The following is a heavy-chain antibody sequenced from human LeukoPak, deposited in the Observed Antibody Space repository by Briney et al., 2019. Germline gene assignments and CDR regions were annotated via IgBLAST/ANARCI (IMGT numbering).Heavy chain of an antibody. CDR1: GYTFTIYG. V-gene: IGHV1-18*01. CDR3: ARDQQQLYGFDR. J-gene: IGHJ5*02. Sequence: ASVTVSFTASGYTFTIYGISWVQQAPGQGLEWMGWISAYNGNTNYAQKLQGRVTMTTDTSTSTAYMELRSLRSDDTAVYYCARDQQQLYGFDRWGQGTLVTVSS. D-gene: IGHD6-13*01. CDR2: ISAYNGNT.